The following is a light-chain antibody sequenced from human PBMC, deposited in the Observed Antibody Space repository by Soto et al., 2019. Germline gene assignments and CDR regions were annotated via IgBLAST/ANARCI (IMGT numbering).Light chain of an antibody. CDR1: QSVSSTY. CDR3: QKYGSSSYT. CDR2: GAS. V-gene: IGKV3-20*01. J-gene: IGKJ2*01. Sequence: EIVLTQSPGTLSLSPGERATLSCRASQSVSSTYLAWYQQNPGQAPRLLIYGASSRATGIPDRFSGSGSGTHFTLTISRVEPEDFAVYFCQKYGSSSYTFGQGTKLEIK.